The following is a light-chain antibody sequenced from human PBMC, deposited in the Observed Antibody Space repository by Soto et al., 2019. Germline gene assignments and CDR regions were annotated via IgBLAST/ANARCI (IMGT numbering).Light chain of an antibody. CDR1: SGHSSYI. J-gene: IGLJ1*01. CDR3: ETWDSNTRV. V-gene: IGLV4-60*02. CDR2: LEGSGSY. Sequence: QLVLTQSSSASASLGSSVKLTCTLSSGHSSYIIAWHQQQPGKAPRYLMKLEGSGSYNKGSGVPDRFSGSSSGADRYLTIYNLQFEDEADYYCETWDSNTRVFGTGTKLTVL.